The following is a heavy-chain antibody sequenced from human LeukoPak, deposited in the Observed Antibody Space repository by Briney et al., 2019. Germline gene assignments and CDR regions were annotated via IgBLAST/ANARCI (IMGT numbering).Heavy chain of an antibody. V-gene: IGHV3-53*01. D-gene: IGHD3-3*01. Sequence: PGGSLRLSCAASGFTVSSNYMSWVRQAPGKGLEWVSVIYSGGSTYYADSVKGRFTISRDNSKNSLYLQMNSLRAEDTAVYYCARDLRYDFWSGPSPDEYYFDYWGQGTLVTVSS. CDR3: ARDLRYDFWSGPSPDEYYFDY. CDR1: GFTVSSNY. J-gene: IGHJ4*02. CDR2: IYSGGST.